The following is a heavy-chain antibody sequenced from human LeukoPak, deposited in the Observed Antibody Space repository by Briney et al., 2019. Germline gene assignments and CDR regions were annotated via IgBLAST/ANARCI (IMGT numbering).Heavy chain of an antibody. J-gene: IGHJ4*02. V-gene: IGHV1-18*01. Sequence: ASVKVSCKASGYTFTSYGISWVRQAPGQGLEWMGWISAYNGNTNYAQKLQGRVTMTTDTSTSTAYMELRSLRSDDTAVYYCARTYYDYVWGSYRYTGLILYFDYWGQGTLVTVSS. D-gene: IGHD3-16*02. CDR2: ISAYNGNT. CDR3: ARTYYDYVWGSYRYTGLILYFDY. CDR1: GYTFTSYG.